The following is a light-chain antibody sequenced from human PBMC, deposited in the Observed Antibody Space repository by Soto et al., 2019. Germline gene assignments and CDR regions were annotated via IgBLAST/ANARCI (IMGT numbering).Light chain of an antibody. Sequence: EIVMTQSPDTLSVSPGERAILSCRASQSVNSNLVWYQQKPGQAPRLLIYGASTRATGIPARFSGSGSGTEFTLTISSLQSEDFAVYYCQQSNNWPPVTFGGGTKVEIK. V-gene: IGKV3-15*01. CDR1: QSVNSN. CDR3: QQSNNWPPVT. CDR2: GAS. J-gene: IGKJ4*01.